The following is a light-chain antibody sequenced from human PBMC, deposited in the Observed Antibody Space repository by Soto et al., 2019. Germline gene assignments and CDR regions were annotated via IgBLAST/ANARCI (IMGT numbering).Light chain of an antibody. CDR1: QSISSY. CDR3: QQSYSTGWN. J-gene: IGKJ2*01. CDR2: AAS. Sequence: DIQMTQSPSSLSASVGDRVTITCRASQSISSYLNWYQQNPGKAPKLLIYAASSLQSGVPSRFSGSGSGTDFTLTISSLPPEDFATYDCQQSYSTGWNFGQGTKLEIK. V-gene: IGKV1-39*01.